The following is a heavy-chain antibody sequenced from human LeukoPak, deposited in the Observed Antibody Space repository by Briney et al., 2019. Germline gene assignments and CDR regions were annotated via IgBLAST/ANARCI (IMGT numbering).Heavy chain of an antibody. V-gene: IGHV4-31*03. CDR1: GGSISSGGYY. CDR3: ARGVRDGYKTFDY. D-gene: IGHD5-24*01. J-gene: IGHJ4*02. CDR2: IYYSGST. Sequence: SETLSLTCTVSGGSISSGGYYWSWIRQHPGKGLEWIGYIYYSGSTYYNPSLKSRVTISVDTSKNQFSLKLSSVTAADTAVYYCARGVRDGYKTFDYWGQGTLVTVSS.